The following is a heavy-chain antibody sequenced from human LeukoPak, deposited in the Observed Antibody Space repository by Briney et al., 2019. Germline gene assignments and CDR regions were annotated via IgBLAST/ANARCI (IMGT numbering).Heavy chain of an antibody. CDR2: IIPIFGIA. CDR1: GGTFSSYA. J-gene: IGHJ5*02. CDR3: ARDTAAGGSNWFDP. Sequence: SEKVSCKASGGTFSSYAISWVRQAPGQGLEWMGRIIPIFGIANYAQKFQGRVTITADKSTSTAYMELSSLRSEDTAVYYCARDTAAGGSNWFDPWGQGTLVTVSS. D-gene: IGHD6-13*01. V-gene: IGHV1-69*04.